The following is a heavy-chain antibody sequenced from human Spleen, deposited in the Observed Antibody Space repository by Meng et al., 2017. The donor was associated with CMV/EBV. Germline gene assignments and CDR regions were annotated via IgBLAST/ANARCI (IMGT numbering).Heavy chain of an antibody. J-gene: IGHJ4*02. D-gene: IGHD3-3*01. CDR3: ARFWRGYYTIDY. CDR2: ISFDGGNK. V-gene: IGHV3-30*03. Sequence: GGSLRLSCVASGFTFRSYWMSWVRQAPGKGLEWVALISFDGGNKYYGDSVNGRISIYRDNSNRMVFLQLNSLRPEDTAVYYCARFWRGYYTIDYWGQGTLVTVSS. CDR1: GFTFRSYW.